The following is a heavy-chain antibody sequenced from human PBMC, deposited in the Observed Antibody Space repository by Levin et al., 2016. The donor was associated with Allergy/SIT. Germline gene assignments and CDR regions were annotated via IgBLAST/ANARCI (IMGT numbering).Heavy chain of an antibody. CDR1: GFTFSSYA. CDR3: AKDRGILTGYYIS. V-gene: IGHV3-23*01. Sequence: GESLKISCAASGFTFSSYAMSWVRQAPGKGLEWVSAISGSGGSTYYADSVKGRFTISRDNSKNTLYLQMNSLRAEDTAVYYCAKDRGILTGYYISWGQGTLVTVSS. D-gene: IGHD3-9*01. CDR2: ISGSGGST. J-gene: IGHJ5*02.